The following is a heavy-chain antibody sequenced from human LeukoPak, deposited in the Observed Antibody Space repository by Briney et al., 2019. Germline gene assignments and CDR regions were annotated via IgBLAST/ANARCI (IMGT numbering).Heavy chain of an antibody. CDR1: GGSISSGSYY. D-gene: IGHD3-22*01. V-gene: IGHV4-61*02. J-gene: IGHJ3*02. CDR3: ARVDYYDSSGYSDAFDI. CDR2: IYTSGST. Sequence: SETLSLTCTVSGGSISSGSYYWSWIRQPAGKGLEWIGRIYTSGSTNYNPSLKSRVTISVDTSKNQFSLKLSSVTAADTAVYYCARVDYYDSSGYSDAFDIWGQGTTVTVSS.